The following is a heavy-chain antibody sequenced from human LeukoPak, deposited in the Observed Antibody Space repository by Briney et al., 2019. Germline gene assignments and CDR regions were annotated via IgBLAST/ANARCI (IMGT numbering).Heavy chain of an antibody. Sequence: GGSLRLSXVASGFIVSDNYMSWIHQAPGKEPQWVSIIYPDGRAFYADSVKGRFTISRDNSRNTLYLQMNSLRADDTALYYCARGRLPNGADNWGQGTLVTVSS. CDR2: IYPDGRA. CDR1: GFIVSDNY. V-gene: IGHV3-53*01. J-gene: IGHJ4*02. D-gene: IGHD2-21*02. CDR3: ARGRLPNGADN.